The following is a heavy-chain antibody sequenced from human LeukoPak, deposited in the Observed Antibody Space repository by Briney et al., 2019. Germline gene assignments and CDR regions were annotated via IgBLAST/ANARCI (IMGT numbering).Heavy chain of an antibody. CDR3: AKPLTYYYDSSGSKSTLDY. CDR2: ISGSGGST. J-gene: IGHJ4*02. V-gene: IGHV3-23*01. CDR1: GFTFSSYG. D-gene: IGHD3-22*01. Sequence: GGTLRLSCAASGFTFSSYGMSWVRQAPGKGLEWVSGISGSGGSTYYADSVKGRFIISRDNSKNTLYVQMNSLRAEDTAVYYCAKPLTYYYDSSGSKSTLDYWGQGTLVTVSS.